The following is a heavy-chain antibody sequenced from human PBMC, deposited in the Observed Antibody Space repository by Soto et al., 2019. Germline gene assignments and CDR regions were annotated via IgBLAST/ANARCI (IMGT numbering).Heavy chain of an antibody. CDR2: IIPYNGRT. CDR1: RYISKSDA. V-gene: IGHV1-18*01. J-gene: IGHJ6*02. D-gene: IGHD6-13*01. CDR3: GSCSTGSYATVF. Sequence: GTSVSLCCNSPRYISKSDAIRFLRKVPGQGPEWMGWIIPYNGRTNYAQNVQGRVVMTADTSTNIVYLELRSLRSEDTTIYYCGSCSTGSYATVFLVQGTTV.